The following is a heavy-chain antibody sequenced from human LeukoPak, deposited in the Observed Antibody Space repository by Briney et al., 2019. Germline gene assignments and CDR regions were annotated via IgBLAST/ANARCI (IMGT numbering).Heavy chain of an antibody. D-gene: IGHD3-3*01. Sequence: GASVKVSCKASGYTFTSYDINWVRQATGQGLEWMGWMNPNSGNTGYAQKFQGRVTMTRNTSISTAYMELSSLRSDDTAVYYCARARLYYDFWSGLEGDYWGQGTLVTVSS. CDR2: MNPNSGNT. V-gene: IGHV1-8*01. CDR1: GYTFTSYD. J-gene: IGHJ4*02. CDR3: ARARLYYDFWSGLEGDY.